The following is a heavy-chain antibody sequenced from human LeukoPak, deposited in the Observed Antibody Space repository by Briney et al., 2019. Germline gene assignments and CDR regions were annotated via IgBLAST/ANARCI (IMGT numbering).Heavy chain of an antibody. Sequence: SETLSLTCTVSGGSISSYYWSWIRQPPGKGLEWIGYIYYSGSTNYNPSLKSRVTISVDTSKNQFSLKLSSVTAADTAVYYWARERGGELVGIDYWGQGTLVTVSS. CDR3: ARERGGELVGIDY. V-gene: IGHV4-59*01. CDR2: IYYSGST. J-gene: IGHJ4*02. D-gene: IGHD2-8*02. CDR1: GGSISSYY.